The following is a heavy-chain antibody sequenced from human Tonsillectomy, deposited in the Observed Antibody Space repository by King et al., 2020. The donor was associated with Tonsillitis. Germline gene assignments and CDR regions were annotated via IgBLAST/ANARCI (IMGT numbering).Heavy chain of an antibody. V-gene: IGHV3-7*01. CDR2: IKQDGSEK. D-gene: IGHD6-13*01. J-gene: IGHJ4*02. CDR1: GFTFSSYW. CDR3: ARETARGYSGSGRLGY. Sequence: VQLVESGGGLVQPGGSLRLSCAASGFTFSSYWMSWVRQAPGKGLEWVANIKQDGSEKYYVDSVKGRFTISRDNAKNSLYLQMNSLRAEDTAVYYCARETARGYSGSGRLGYWGQGTLVTVSS.